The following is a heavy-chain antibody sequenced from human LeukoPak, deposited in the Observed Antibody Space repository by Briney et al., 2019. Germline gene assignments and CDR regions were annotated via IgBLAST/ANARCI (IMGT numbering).Heavy chain of an antibody. D-gene: IGHD4-11*01. Sequence: SQTLSLTCALSGDSVSSNSAAWHWIRQSPSRGLEWLGRTYYKSKWYNDYAVSVKSRITINPDTSKNQFSLHLNSVTPEDTAVYYCARGPQYDTFDIWGQGTMVTVSS. CDR3: ARGPQYDTFDI. V-gene: IGHV6-1*01. CDR2: TYYKSKWYN. J-gene: IGHJ3*02. CDR1: GDSVSSNSAA.